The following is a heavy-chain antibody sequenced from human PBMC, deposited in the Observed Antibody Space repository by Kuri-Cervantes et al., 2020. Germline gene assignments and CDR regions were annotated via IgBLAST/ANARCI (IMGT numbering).Heavy chain of an antibody. CDR1: GGSISSSSYY. J-gene: IGHJ4*02. D-gene: IGHD2-15*01. Sequence: SETLSLTCTVSGGSISSSSYYWGWIRQPPGKGLEWIGSIYYSGSAYYNPSLKSRVTISVDTSKNQFSLKLGSVTAADTAVYYCARATESRFCSGGSCYDYWGQGTLVTVSS. CDR3: ARATESRFCSGGSCYDY. CDR2: IYYSGSA. V-gene: IGHV4-39*07.